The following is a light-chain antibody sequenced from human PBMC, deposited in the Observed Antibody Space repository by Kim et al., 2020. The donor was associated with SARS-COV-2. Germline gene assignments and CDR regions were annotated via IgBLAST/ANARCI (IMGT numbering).Light chain of an antibody. J-gene: IGLJ3*02. CDR3: QAWDSSTAV. CDR1: KLGDKY. Sequence: VSPGQTASSTCSGEKLGDKYACWYQQKPGQSPVLVIYQDSKRPSGIPERFSGSNSGNTATLTISGTQAMDEADYYCQAWDSSTAVFGGGTQLTVL. CDR2: QDS. V-gene: IGLV3-1*01.